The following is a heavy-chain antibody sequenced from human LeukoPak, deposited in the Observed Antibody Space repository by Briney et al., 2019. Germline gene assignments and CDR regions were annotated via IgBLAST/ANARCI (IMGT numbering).Heavy chain of an antibody. J-gene: IGHJ6*03. Sequence: VASVKVSCKASGCTFISYAISGVRQAPGQEREGMGRIIPIFVTANYAQKFQGRVTITTDEATSTAYMELSSLRSEDTAVYYCARMTTVRGYYYYYYMDVWGKGTTVTVSS. V-gene: IGHV1-69*05. D-gene: IGHD4-11*01. CDR1: GCTFISYA. CDR3: ARMTTVRGYYYYYYMDV. CDR2: IIPIFVTA.